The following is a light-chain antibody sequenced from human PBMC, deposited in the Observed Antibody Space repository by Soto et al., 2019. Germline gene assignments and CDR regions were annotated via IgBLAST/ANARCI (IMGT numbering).Light chain of an antibody. V-gene: IGKV3-20*01. J-gene: IGKJ1*01. CDR2: GAS. CDR3: QQYAGSST. Sequence: IVLTQSPATLSLSPGERATLSCAASQTVSTNYLAWXQQXPGXAPXXLIYGASKRATGIPDRFSGGGSGTDFTLSISKVEPEDSAVYYCQQYAGSSTFGQGTKVDIK. CDR1: QTVSTNY.